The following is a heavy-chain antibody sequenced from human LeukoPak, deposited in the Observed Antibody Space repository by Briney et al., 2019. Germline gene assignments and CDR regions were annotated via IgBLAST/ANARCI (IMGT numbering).Heavy chain of an antibody. CDR2: ISGNGGTT. D-gene: IGHD4-23*01. CDR1: GFTFSTYA. Sequence: GGSLRLSCAASGFTFSTYAMGWVGQAPGEGVRWGASISGNGGTTYYADSVKGRFTIYRDNSKNTIYLQMNSLRAEDTALYYCAKALYGGNTVWGQGTLVTVSS. CDR3: AKALYGGNTV. J-gene: IGHJ4*02. V-gene: IGHV3-23*01.